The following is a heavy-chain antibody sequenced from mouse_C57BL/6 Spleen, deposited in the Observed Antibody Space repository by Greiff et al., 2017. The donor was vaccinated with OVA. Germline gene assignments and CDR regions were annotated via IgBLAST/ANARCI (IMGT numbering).Heavy chain of an antibody. J-gene: IGHJ4*01. CDR1: GYTFTSYW. CDR3: ARKGGCDMDD. CDR2: IYPGSGST. Sequence: QVQLQQPGAELVKPGASVKMSCKASGYTFTSYWITWVKQRPGQGLEWIGHIYPGSGSTNYNEKFKSKATLTVDTSSSTAYMQLSSLTSEDSAVYYCARKGGCDMDDWGKGTSVTVSS. V-gene: IGHV1-55*01.